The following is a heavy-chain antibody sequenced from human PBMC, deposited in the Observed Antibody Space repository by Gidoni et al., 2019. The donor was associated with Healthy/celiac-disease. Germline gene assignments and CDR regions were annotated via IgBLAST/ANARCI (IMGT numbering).Heavy chain of an antibody. J-gene: IGHJ4*02. D-gene: IGHD5-18*01. Sequence: QLQLQESGPGLVTPSDTLSLTCTVSGGSISSSSYYWGWIRQPPGKGLEWIGSIYYSGSTYYNPSLKSRVTISVDTSKNQFSLKLSSVTAADTAVYYCARSQLWLKFDFWGQGTLVTVSS. V-gene: IGHV4-39*01. CDR1: GGSISSSSYY. CDR3: ARSQLWLKFDF. CDR2: IYYSGST.